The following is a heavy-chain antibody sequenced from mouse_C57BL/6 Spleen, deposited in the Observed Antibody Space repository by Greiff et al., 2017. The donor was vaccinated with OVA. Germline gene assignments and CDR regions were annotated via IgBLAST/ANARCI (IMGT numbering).Heavy chain of an antibody. CDR1: GFTFTDYY. CDR2: IRNKANGYTT. Sequence: DVMLVESGGGLVQPGGSLSLSCAASGFTFTDYYMSWVRQPPGKALEWLGFIRNKANGYTTEYSASVKGRFTISRDNSQSILYLQMNALRAEDSATYYCARYEGRRGFDYWGQGTTLTVSS. V-gene: IGHV7-3*01. CDR3: ARYEGRRGFDY. J-gene: IGHJ2*01.